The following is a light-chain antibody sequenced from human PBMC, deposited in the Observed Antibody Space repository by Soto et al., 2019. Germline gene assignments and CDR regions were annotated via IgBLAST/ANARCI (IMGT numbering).Light chain of an antibody. Sequence: QAVVTQPASVSGSPGQSITISCTGTSSDVGSNDYVYWYQQHPGKAPKLVIFDVRNRPSGVSNRFSGSKSDNTDSLTISGLQAGAEAYFYCGWWRNHSNQVFGTGTQLTLL. J-gene: IGLJ1*01. CDR3: GWWRNHSNQV. CDR1: SSDVGSNDY. CDR2: DVR. V-gene: IGLV2-14*03.